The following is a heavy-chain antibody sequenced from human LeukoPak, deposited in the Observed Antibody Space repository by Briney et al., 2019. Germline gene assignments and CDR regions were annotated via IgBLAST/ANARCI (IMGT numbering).Heavy chain of an antibody. Sequence: SETLSLTCVVSSYSIGSGYYWGWIRQPPGKGLEWIGSIYHSGSTYYNPSLKSRVTISVDTSKNQFSLRLNSVTAADTAVYYCARLDCSGGSCYSGTYYFDCWGQGTLVTVSS. J-gene: IGHJ4*02. CDR2: IYHSGST. D-gene: IGHD2-15*01. CDR1: SYSIGSGYY. CDR3: ARLDCSGGSCYSGTYYFDC. V-gene: IGHV4-38-2*01.